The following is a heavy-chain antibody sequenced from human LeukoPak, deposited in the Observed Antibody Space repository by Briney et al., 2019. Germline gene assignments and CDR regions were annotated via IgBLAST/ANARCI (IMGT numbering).Heavy chain of an antibody. V-gene: IGHV4-34*01. Sequence: PSETLSLTCAVYGGSFSGYYWSWIRQPPGKGLEWIGEINHSGSTNYNPSLKSRVTISVDTSKNQFSLKLSSVTAADTAVYYCASLRVVRGVLEYFDYWGQGTLVTVSS. CDR2: INHSGST. CDR3: ASLRVVRGVLEYFDY. CDR1: GGSFSGYY. D-gene: IGHD3-10*01. J-gene: IGHJ4*02.